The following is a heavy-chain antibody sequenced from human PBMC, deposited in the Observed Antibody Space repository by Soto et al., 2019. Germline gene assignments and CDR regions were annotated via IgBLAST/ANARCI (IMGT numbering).Heavy chain of an antibody. J-gene: IGHJ6*02. CDR2: INPSGGST. D-gene: IGHD3-16*01. Sequence: ASVKVSCKASGYTFTIYYMHLVRQAPGQGLEWMGIINPSGGSTSYAQKFQGRVTMTRDTSTSTVYMELSSLRSEDTAVYYCARVGDPIYYYYGMDVWGQGTTVTVS. CDR1: GYTFTIYY. CDR3: ARVGDPIYYYYGMDV. V-gene: IGHV1-46*01.